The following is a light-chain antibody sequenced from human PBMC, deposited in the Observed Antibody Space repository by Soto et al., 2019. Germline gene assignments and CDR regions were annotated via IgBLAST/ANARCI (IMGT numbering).Light chain of an antibody. J-gene: IGKJ1*01. CDR1: QSIFYSSNNKNY. CDR3: QQYYSTPWT. CDR2: WAS. V-gene: IGKV4-1*01. Sequence: DIFMTQSPDPLAVSLGEMATINCKSSQSIFYSSNNKNYLTWYQRKPGQPPKLLIYWASTRESGVPDRFSGSGSGTDFTLTISSLQAEDVAVYYCQQYYSTPWTFGQGTKVDIK.